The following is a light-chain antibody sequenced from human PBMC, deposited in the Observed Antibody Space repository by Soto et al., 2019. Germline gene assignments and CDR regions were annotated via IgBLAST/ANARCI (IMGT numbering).Light chain of an antibody. CDR3: QQFGGSPPFVYT. CDR2: GAS. J-gene: IGKJ2*01. Sequence: EIVLTQSPGTLSLSPGERATLSCRASQSVSSSYLAWYQQKLGQAPRLLIYGASSRATGIPDRFSGSGSGTDFTLTISRLEPEDFAVYYCQQFGGSPPFVYTFGQGTKLEIK. V-gene: IGKV3-20*01. CDR1: QSVSSSY.